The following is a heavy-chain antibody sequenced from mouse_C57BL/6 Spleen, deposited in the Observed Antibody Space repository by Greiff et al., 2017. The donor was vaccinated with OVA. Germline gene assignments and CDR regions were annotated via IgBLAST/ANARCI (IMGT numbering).Heavy chain of an antibody. CDR3: TGYDYDPWFAY. D-gene: IGHD2-4*01. CDR2: IDPETGGT. V-gene: IGHV1-15*01. Sequence: VQLQESGAELVRPGASVTLSCKASGYTFTDYEMHWVKQTPVHGLEWIGAIDPETGGTAYNQKFKGKAILTADKSSSTAYMELRSLTSEDSAVYYCTGYDYDPWFAYWGQGTLVTVSA. CDR1: GYTFTDYE. J-gene: IGHJ3*01.